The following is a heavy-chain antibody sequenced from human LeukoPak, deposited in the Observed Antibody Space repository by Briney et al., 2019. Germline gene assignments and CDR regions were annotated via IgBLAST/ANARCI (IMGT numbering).Heavy chain of an antibody. CDR3: ASSVVMKQIVVDYELPDY. CDR2: IFYSGST. CDR1: GGSISNYY. V-gene: IGHV4-59*08. D-gene: IGHD3-22*01. Sequence: SETLSLTCTVSGGSISNYYWSWIRQPPGKELEWIGYIFYSGSTNYNPSLKSRVTISVDTSKNQFSLKLSSVTAADTAVYYCASSVVMKQIVVDYELPDYWGQGTLVTVSS. J-gene: IGHJ4*02.